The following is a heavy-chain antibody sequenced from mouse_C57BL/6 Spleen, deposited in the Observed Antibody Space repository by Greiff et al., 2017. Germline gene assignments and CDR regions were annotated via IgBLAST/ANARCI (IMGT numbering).Heavy chain of an antibody. CDR3: ARDDGYYVNAMDY. J-gene: IGHJ4*01. Sequence: QVQLKESGAELVKPGASVKISCKASGYAFSSYWMNWVKQRPGKGLEWIGQIYPGDGDTNYNGKFKGKATLTADKSSSTAYMQLSSLTSEDSAVYFCARDDGYYVNAMDYWGQGTSVTVSS. D-gene: IGHD2-3*01. CDR2: IYPGDGDT. CDR1: GYAFSSYW. V-gene: IGHV1-80*01.